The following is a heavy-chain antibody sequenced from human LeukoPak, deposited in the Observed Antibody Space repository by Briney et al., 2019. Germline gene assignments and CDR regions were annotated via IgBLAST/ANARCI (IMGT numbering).Heavy chain of an antibody. CDR1: GGSFSGYY. Sequence: SETLSLTCAVYGGSFSGYYWSWIRQPPGKGLEWIGEINHSGSTNYNPSLKSRVTISVDTSKNQFSLKLSSVTAADTAVYYCARASDYDFWSGYYTRVYYFDYWGQGTLVTVSS. J-gene: IGHJ4*02. D-gene: IGHD3-3*01. CDR2: INHSGST. CDR3: ARASDYDFWSGYYTRVYYFDY. V-gene: IGHV4-34*01.